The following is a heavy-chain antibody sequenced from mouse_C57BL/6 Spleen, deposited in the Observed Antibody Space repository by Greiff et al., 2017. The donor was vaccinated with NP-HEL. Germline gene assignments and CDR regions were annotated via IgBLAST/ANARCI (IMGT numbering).Heavy chain of an antibody. CDR2: ISYDGSN. CDR3: ARDYRGAMDY. CDR1: GYSITSGYY. D-gene: IGHD3-1*01. J-gene: IGHJ4*01. Sequence: EVQLQESGPGLVKPSQSLSLTCSVTGYSITSGYYWNWIRQFPGNKLEWMGYISYDGSNNYNPSLKNRISITRDTSKNQFFLTLNSVTTEDTATYYCARDYRGAMDYWGQGTSVTVSS. V-gene: IGHV3-6*01.